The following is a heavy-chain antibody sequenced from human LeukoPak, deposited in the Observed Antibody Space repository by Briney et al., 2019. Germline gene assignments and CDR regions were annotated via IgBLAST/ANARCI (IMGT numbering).Heavy chain of an antibody. Sequence: GGSLRLSCAASGFTFSTYAMSWVRQAPGRGLEWVSVISNTGAPTYYADSVKSRFTISRDNSKNSLYLQMNSLSAEDTAVYYCARTRAATHLLFDYWGQGTLVTVSS. CDR1: GFTFSTYA. CDR3: ARTRAATHLLFDY. J-gene: IGHJ4*02. CDR2: ISNTGAPT. D-gene: IGHD2-15*01. V-gene: IGHV3-23*01.